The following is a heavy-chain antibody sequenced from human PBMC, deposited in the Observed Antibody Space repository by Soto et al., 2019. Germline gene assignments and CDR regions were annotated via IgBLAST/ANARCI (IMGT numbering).Heavy chain of an antibody. CDR1: GFTFKGSA. CDR3: TSENDYGHYRPLGY. Sequence: EVQLVESGGGLVQPGGSLKLSCAASGFTFKGSALHWVRQASGKGLEWVGRIRSKINTYATAYAASVKGRFTISRDDSKNTAYLQMNSLKTEDMAVYFCTSENDYGHYRPLGYWGQGTLVTVSS. CDR2: IRSKINTYAT. V-gene: IGHV3-73*01. D-gene: IGHD4-17*01. J-gene: IGHJ4*02.